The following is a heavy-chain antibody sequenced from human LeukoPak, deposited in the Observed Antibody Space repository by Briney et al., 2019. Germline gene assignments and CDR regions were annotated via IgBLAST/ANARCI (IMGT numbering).Heavy chain of an antibody. CDR3: ARTNPIVVVPAATVFDY. V-gene: IGHV1-18*01. J-gene: IGHJ4*02. Sequence: ASVKVSCKASGYTFTSYVISWVRQAPGQGLEWMGWISAYSGNTNYAQKLQGRVTMTTDTSTSTAYMGLRSLRSDDTAVYYCARTNPIVVVPAATVFDYWGQGTLVTVSS. CDR2: ISAYSGNT. D-gene: IGHD2-2*01. CDR1: GYTFTSYV.